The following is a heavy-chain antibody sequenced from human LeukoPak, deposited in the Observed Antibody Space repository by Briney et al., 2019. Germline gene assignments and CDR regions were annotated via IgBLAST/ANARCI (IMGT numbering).Heavy chain of an antibody. J-gene: IGHJ4*02. CDR2: IKSKTDGGTT. D-gene: IGHD1-26*01. CDR1: GFTFSNAW. V-gene: IGHV3-15*01. Sequence: GGPLRLSCAASGFTFSNAWMSWVRQAPGKGLKWVGRIKSKTDGGTTDYAAPVKGRFTISRDDSKNTLYLQMNSLKTEDTAVYYCTTGQEGSYSIFDYWGQGTLVTVSS. CDR3: TTGQEGSYSIFDY.